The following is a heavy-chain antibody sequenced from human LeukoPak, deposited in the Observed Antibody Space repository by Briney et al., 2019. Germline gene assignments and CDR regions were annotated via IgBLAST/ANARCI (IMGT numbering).Heavy chain of an antibody. D-gene: IGHD2-21*02. CDR1: GYTFTSYY. CDR3: ARETAEPQIVVVTGNWFDP. CDR2: INPSGGST. J-gene: IGHJ5*02. Sequence: ASVKVSCKASGYTFTSYYMHWVRQAPGQGLEWMGIINPSGGSTSYAQKFQGRVTMTRDTSTSTVYMELSSLRSEDTAVYYCARETAEPQIVVVTGNWFDPWGQGTLVTVSS. V-gene: IGHV1-46*01.